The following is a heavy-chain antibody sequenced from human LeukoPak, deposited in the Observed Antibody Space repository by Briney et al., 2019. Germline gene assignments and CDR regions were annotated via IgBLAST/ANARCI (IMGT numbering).Heavy chain of an antibody. D-gene: IGHD1-26*01. J-gene: IGHJ4*02. CDR3: ARMAYSGSYSY. CDR2: ISGDGHTT. CDR1: GFIFTNYA. V-gene: IGHV3-23*01. Sequence: PGGSLRLSCAASGFIFTNYALSWVRQAPGKGLESVSVISGDGHTTYYADSVKGRFTISRDNSKNTLYLQMNSLRAEDTAVYYCARMAYSGSYSYWGQGTLVTVSS.